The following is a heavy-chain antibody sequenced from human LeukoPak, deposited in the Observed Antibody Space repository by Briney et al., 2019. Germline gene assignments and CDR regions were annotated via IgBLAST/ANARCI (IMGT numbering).Heavy chain of an antibody. Sequence: PSETLSLTCTVSGGSLTSSSYYWGWIRQPPGKGLEWIGEMNHSGSANYNPSLKSRVTISVDTSKNQFSLKLSSVTAADTAVYYCARESGITIFGVVIMFDYWGQGTLVTVSS. CDR3: ARESGITIFGVVIMFDY. CDR2: MNHSGSA. D-gene: IGHD3-3*01. V-gene: IGHV4-39*07. J-gene: IGHJ4*02. CDR1: GGSLTSSSYY.